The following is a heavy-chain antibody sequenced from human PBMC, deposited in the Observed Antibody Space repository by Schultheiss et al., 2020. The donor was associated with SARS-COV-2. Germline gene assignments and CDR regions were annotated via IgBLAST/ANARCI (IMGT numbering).Heavy chain of an antibody. CDR2: ISGSGGST. Sequence: GGSLRLSCAASGFTFSSYSMNWVRQAPGKGLEWVSAISGSGGSTYYADSVKGRFTISRDNSKNTLYLQMNSLRAEDTAVYYCAKDQRVDSGYEEPFDYWGQGTLVTVSS. CDR1: GFTFSSYS. V-gene: IGHV3-23*01. CDR3: AKDQRVDSGYEEPFDY. J-gene: IGHJ4*02. D-gene: IGHD5-12*01.